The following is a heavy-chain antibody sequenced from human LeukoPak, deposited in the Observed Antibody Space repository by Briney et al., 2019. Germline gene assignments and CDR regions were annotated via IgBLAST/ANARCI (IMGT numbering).Heavy chain of an antibody. J-gene: IGHJ5*02. CDR2: IYHSGST. D-gene: IGHD3-10*01. CDR3: ARGGSYRYNWFDP. V-gene: IGHV4-30-2*01. CDR1: GGSISSGGYS. Sequence: PSETLSLTCAVSGGSISSGGYSWSWIRQPPGTGLEWIGYIYHSGSTYYNPSLKSRVTISVDRSKNQFSLKLSSVTAADTAVYYCARGGSYRYNWFDPWGQGTLVTVSS.